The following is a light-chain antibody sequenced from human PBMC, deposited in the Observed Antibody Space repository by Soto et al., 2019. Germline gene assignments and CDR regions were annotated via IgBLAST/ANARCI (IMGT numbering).Light chain of an antibody. J-gene: IGKJ1*01. V-gene: IGKV1-5*03. Sequence: DIQITQSPSTLSASVGDRVTITCRASQSINIWLAWYQQKPGKAPNLLIYRASTLKSGVPSRFSGSGSGTEFTLTISSLQPDDFATYYCQQYDSHSTFGQGTKVDI. CDR1: QSINIW. CDR2: RAS. CDR3: QQYDSHST.